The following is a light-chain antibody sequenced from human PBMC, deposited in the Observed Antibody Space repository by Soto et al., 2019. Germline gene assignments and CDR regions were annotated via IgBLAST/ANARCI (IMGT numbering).Light chain of an antibody. CDR3: QVWDSSSDHPYV. V-gene: IGLV3-21*02. J-gene: IGLJ1*01. CDR2: DDS. Sequence: SYELTQAPSVSVAPGQAASITCGGNNIGTKRVNWYQQKPGQAPVLVLYDDSDRPSGTPARFFGSNSGNTATLTIISVEAGDAADYYCQVWDSSSDHPYVFGAGTKVTVL. CDR1: NIGTKR.